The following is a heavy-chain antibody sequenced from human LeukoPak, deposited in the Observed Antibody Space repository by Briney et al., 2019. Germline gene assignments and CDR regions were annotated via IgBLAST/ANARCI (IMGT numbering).Heavy chain of an antibody. CDR2: ININSGGT. V-gene: IGHV1-2*02. CDR3: ARKKRYSYGYGAIDY. CDR1: GYSFTYFC. Sequence: ASVKVSCTASGYSFTYFCIHWLRQAPGQGLELLGLININSGGTNFAQDFQGGGTMTRDTSTSTVYMELRSLRSDDTAVYYCARKKRYSYGYGAIDYWGQGTLVTVSS. J-gene: IGHJ4*02. D-gene: IGHD5-18*01.